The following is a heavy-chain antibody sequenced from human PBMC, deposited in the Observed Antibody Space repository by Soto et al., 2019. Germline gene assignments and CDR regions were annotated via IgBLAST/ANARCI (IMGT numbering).Heavy chain of an antibody. D-gene: IGHD5-18*01. J-gene: IGHJ4*02. V-gene: IGHV4-39*07. CDR3: ARDHPHSYGIYYFDY. CDR1: GVSISSSTQY. Sequence: PSETLSLTCIVSGVSISSSTQYWGWIRQPPGKGLEWLASIYSSGRTYYNPSLKSRVTISADTSKNQVSLKLTSVTAADTAVYYCARDHPHSYGIYYFDYWGQGTLVTVSS. CDR2: IYSSGRT.